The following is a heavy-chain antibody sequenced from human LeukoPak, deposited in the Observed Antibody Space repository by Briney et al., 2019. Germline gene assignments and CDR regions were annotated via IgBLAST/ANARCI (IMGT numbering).Heavy chain of an antibody. CDR3: ARDRESNWYPFLDS. J-gene: IGHJ4*02. Sequence: AGGSLRLSCATSGFTFTNYLMSWVRQTPGKGLEWVANIKEDGSGKWYVDSVRGRFTISRDNAKNSLYLKMNSLRAEDTAVYYCARDRESNWYPFLDSWGQGTLVTVSS. CDR1: GFTFTNYL. V-gene: IGHV3-7*01. CDR2: IKEDGSGK. D-gene: IGHD6-13*01.